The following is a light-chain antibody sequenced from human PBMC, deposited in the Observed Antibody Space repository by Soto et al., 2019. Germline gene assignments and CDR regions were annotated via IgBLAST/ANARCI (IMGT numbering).Light chain of an antibody. CDR2: ELS. Sequence: QSVLTQPASVSGFPGQSITISCSGTSSDIGAYDYVSWYQQHPGRAPKLIIYELSHRFSGLSYRFSGSKSGNTASLTISGLQAEDEGDYYCTSFAPGRIYFFGSGTKVTVL. CDR1: SSDIGAYDY. CDR3: TSFAPGRIYF. V-gene: IGLV2-14*03. J-gene: IGLJ1*01.